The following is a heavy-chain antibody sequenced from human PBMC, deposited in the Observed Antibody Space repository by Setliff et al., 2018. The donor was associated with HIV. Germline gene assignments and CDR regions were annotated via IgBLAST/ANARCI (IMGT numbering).Heavy chain of an antibody. CDR3: AREERYYDGKGALDY. D-gene: IGHD3-22*01. CDR2: IHSSGST. Sequence: SETLSLTCTVSGGSISSYYWSWIRQPPGRGLEWIGNIHSSGSTNYNPSLKSRVTISVDTSKNQFSLKLTSVTAADTAVYYCAREERYYDGKGALDYWGQGMLVTVSS. J-gene: IGHJ4*02. V-gene: IGHV4-4*09. CDR1: GGSISSYY.